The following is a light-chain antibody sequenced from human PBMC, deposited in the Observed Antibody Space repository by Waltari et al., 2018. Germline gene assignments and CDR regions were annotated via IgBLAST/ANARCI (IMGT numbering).Light chain of an antibody. CDR2: KVS. Sequence: DVVMTQSPLSLAVTLGQPASISCWSSQSLVQSDGNTFLNWFHQRPGQSPRRLIYKVSNRESGVPDRFSGSGSGTDFTLKISRVEAEDVGIVYCLQSSQWPYAFGQGTKLEIK. CDR3: LQSSQWPYA. CDR1: QSLVQSDGNTF. J-gene: IGKJ2*01. V-gene: IGKV2-30*02.